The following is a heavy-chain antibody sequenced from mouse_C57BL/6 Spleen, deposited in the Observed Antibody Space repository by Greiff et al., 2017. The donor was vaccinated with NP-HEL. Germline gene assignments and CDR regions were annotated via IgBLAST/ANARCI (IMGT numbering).Heavy chain of an antibody. CDR3: ARNVITTVVATDYYAMDY. Sequence: VQLKQSGPELVKPGASVKISCKASGYTFTDYYMNWVKQSHGKSLEWIGDINPNNGGTSYNQKFKGKATLTVDKSSSTAYMELRSLTSEDSAVYYCARNVITTVVATDYYAMDYWGQGTSVTVSS. D-gene: IGHD1-1*01. J-gene: IGHJ4*01. V-gene: IGHV1-26*01. CDR2: INPNNGGT. CDR1: GYTFTDYY.